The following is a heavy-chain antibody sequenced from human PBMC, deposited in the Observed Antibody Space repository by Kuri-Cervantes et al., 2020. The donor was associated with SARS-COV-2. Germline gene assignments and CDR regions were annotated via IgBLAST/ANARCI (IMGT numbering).Heavy chain of an antibody. D-gene: IGHD7-27*01. CDR3: ARLAPLLGPPTPDS. CDR2: IYYTGST. J-gene: IGHJ4*02. Sequence: ESLKISCAASGFTFSSYAMSWIRQPPGKGLEWIGYIYYTGSTNYNPSLKSRVTISVDTSKKQFSLKLSSVTAADTAVYYCARLAPLLGPPTPDSWGQGTLVTVSS. CDR1: GFTFSSYA. V-gene: IGHV4-59*08.